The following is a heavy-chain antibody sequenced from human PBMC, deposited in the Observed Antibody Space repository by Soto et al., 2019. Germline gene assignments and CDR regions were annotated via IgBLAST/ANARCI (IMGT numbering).Heavy chain of an antibody. Sequence: SETLSLTCTVSGGSISSGGYYWSGIRQHPGKGLEWIGYIYYSGSTYYNPSLKSRVTISVDTSKNQLSLKLSSVTAADTAVYYCARRWGDYFDYWGQGTLVTVSS. CDR1: GGSISSGGYY. CDR2: IYYSGST. J-gene: IGHJ4*02. CDR3: ARRWGDYFDY. V-gene: IGHV4-31*03. D-gene: IGHD3-16*01.